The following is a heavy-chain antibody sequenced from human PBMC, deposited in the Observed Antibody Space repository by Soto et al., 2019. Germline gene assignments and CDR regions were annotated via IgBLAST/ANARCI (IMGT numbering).Heavy chain of an antibody. Sequence: EVQLLESGGGLVQPGGSLRLSCAASGITFSSYAMSRVRQGPGKGLEWVAAISGSGGSTYYADSVKGRFTISRDNSKNTLYLQMNSLRAEDTAVYYCAKDSSYDYIWGSYRVDYWGQGTLVTVSS. D-gene: IGHD3-16*02. CDR3: AKDSSYDYIWGSYRVDY. CDR1: GITFSSYA. CDR2: ISGSGGST. J-gene: IGHJ4*02. V-gene: IGHV3-23*01.